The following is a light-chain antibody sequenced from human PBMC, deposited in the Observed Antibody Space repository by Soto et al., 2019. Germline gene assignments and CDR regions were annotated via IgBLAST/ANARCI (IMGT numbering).Light chain of an antibody. Sequence: DIQMTQSPSSLSASEGDRVTITCQSSHDVSRNLNWFQQKPVEAPQLLIYDASNLERGVPSRFSGSGSGTDFTLPISSLQPEDVATYYCQQYNCMLSFGGETAVVIK. CDR2: DAS. V-gene: IGKV1-33*01. J-gene: IGKJ4*01. CDR3: QQYNCMLS. CDR1: HDVSRN.